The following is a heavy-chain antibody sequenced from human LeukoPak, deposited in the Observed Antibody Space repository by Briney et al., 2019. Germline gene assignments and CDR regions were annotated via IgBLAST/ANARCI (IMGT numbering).Heavy chain of an antibody. CDR1: GYTFTSYD. V-gene: IGHV1-8*01. Sequence: ASVKVSCKASGYTFTSYDINWVRQATGQGLEWMGWMNPNSGNTGYAQKFQGRVTMTRDTSISTAYMELSSLRSEDTAVYYCARVSRGDGPYYYYYMDVWGKGTTVTISS. CDR2: MNPNSGNT. D-gene: IGHD5-24*01. J-gene: IGHJ6*03. CDR3: ARVSRGDGPYYYYYMDV.